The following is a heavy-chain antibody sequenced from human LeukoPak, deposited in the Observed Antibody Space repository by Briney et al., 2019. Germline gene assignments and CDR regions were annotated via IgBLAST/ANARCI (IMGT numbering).Heavy chain of an antibody. CDR2: IYYSGST. Sequence: SETLSLTRTVSGGSISSHYWSWIRQPPGKGLEWIGYIYYSGSTNYNPSLKSRVTISVDTSKNQFSLKLSSVTAADTAVYYCAGTYYDILTGYYYYMDVWGKGTTVTVSS. D-gene: IGHD3-9*01. J-gene: IGHJ6*03. V-gene: IGHV4-59*11. CDR1: GGSISSHY. CDR3: AGTYYDILTGYYYYMDV.